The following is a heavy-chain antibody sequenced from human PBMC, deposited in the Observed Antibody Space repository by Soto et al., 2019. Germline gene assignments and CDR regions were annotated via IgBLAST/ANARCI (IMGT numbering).Heavy chain of an antibody. Sequence: ASVKVSCKASGYTFTSYDINWVRQATGQGLEWMGWMDPNSGNTGYEQRFQGRVNMTRDTSISTAYMELSSLRSEDTAVYYCAILGGLIVATRGDPVDSWGQGTLVTVSS. CDR1: GYTFTSYD. CDR3: AILGGLIVATRGDPVDS. D-gene: IGHD5-12*01. CDR2: MDPNSGNT. J-gene: IGHJ4*02. V-gene: IGHV1-8*01.